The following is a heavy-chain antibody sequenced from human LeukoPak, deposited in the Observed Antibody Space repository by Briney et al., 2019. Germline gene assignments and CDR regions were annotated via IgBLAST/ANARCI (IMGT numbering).Heavy chain of an antibody. V-gene: IGHV1-69*01. CDR2: VIPIFGTA. Sequence: ASVTVSCTASGGTFSSYAISWVRQAPGQGLEWMGGVIPIFGTANYAQKFQGRVTITADESTSTAYMELSSLRSEDTAVYYCAKTMVRPWGANDAFDIWGQGTMVTVSS. CDR3: AKTMVRPWGANDAFDI. CDR1: GGTFSSYA. D-gene: IGHD3-10*01. J-gene: IGHJ3*02.